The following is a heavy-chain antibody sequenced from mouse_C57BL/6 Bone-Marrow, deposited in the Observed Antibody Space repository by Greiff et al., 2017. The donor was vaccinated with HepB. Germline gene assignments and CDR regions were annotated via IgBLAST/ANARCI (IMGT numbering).Heavy chain of an antibody. D-gene: IGHD1-1*01. Sequence: VQLKESGPGLVAPSQSLSITCTVSGFSLTSYAISWVRQPPGKGLEWLGVIWTGGGTNYNSALKSRLSISKDNSKSQVFLKMNSLQTDDTARYYCARWALLLYGSSLYFDYWGQGTTLTVSS. V-gene: IGHV2-9-1*01. CDR2: IWTGGGT. CDR3: ARWALLLYGSSLYFDY. J-gene: IGHJ2*01. CDR1: GFSLTSYA.